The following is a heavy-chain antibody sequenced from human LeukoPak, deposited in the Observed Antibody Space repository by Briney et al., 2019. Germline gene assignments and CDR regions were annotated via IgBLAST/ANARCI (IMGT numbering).Heavy chain of an antibody. J-gene: IGHJ4*02. D-gene: IGHD6-19*01. CDR1: GGSLSGYY. CDR2: IHPSGST. V-gene: IGHV4-34*01. CDR3: ARGQQWLGPFDY. Sequence: SETLSLTCAVYGGSLSGYYWSWTRQSPGKGLEWIGEIHPSGSTNYNPSLKSRVTISVDTSKNQFSLKLSSVTAADTAVYYCARGQQWLGPFDYWGQGTLVTVSS.